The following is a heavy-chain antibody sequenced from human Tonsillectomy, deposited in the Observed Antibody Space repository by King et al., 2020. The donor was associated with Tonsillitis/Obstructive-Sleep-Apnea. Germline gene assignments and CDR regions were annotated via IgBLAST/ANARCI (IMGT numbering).Heavy chain of an antibody. J-gene: IGHJ4*02. CDR3: ARDLPFFSSGYTH. Sequence: VQLVESGGGLVKPGGSLRLSCAASGFTFSSYSMNWVRQAPGKGLEWVSSISSSSSYIYYADSVKGRFTISRDNAKNSLYLQMNSLRAEDPAVYYCARDLPFFSSGYTHWGQGTLVTVSS. CDR1: GFTFSSYS. CDR2: ISSSSSYI. D-gene: IGHD3-22*01. V-gene: IGHV3-21*01.